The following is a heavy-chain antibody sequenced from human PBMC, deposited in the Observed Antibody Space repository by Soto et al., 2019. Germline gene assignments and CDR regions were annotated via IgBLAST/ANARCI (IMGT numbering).Heavy chain of an antibody. CDR1: GFTFSSYD. D-gene: IGHD5-12*01. Sequence: GGSLRPSCAASGFTFSSYDMHWVRQATGKGLEWVSAIGTAGDTYYPGSVKGRFTISRENAKNSLYLQMNSLRAGDTAVYYCARVRREYSGYDSSGAFDIWGQGTMVTVSS. CDR3: ARVRREYSGYDSSGAFDI. CDR2: IGTAGDT. V-gene: IGHV3-13*01. J-gene: IGHJ3*02.